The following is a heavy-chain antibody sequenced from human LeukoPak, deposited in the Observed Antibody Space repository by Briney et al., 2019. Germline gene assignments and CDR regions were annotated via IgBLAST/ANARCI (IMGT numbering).Heavy chain of an antibody. J-gene: IGHJ6*03. CDR2: ISSSSSYI. CDR1: GFTFSSYS. CDR3: ARDQVVRGVSGPNYYMDV. Sequence: PGGSLRLSCAASGFTFSSYSMNWVRQAPGKGLEWVSSISSSSSYIYYAGSVKGRFTISRDNAKNSLYLQMNSLRAEDTAVYYCARDQVVRGVSGPNYYMDVWGKGTTVTVSS. D-gene: IGHD3-10*01. V-gene: IGHV3-21*01.